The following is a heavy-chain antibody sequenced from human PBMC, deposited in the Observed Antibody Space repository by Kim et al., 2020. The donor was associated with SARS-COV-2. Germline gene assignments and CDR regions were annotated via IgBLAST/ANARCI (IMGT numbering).Heavy chain of an antibody. Sequence: TYYPPSLRSRVTMSMDTSRNHFALQLTSVTAADTAVYYCARQPEATWFDPWGQGSLVTVSS. J-gene: IGHJ5*02. V-gene: IGHV4-39*01. CDR2: T. CDR3: ARQPEATWFDP.